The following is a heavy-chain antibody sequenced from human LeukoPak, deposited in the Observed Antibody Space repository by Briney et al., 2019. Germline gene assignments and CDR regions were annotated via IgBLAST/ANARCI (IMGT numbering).Heavy chain of an antibody. Sequence: GGSLRLSCAASGFTFSSYELNWVRQAPGKGLEWVAFTRYDGNDKYYADSVKGRFTISRDNSKNTLYLQMNSLRPEDTAVYYCAKDHRTVATIGDWGQGTLVTVSS. CDR2: TRYDGNDK. CDR1: GFTFSSYE. V-gene: IGHV3-30*02. CDR3: AKDHRTVATIGD. J-gene: IGHJ4*02. D-gene: IGHD5-12*01.